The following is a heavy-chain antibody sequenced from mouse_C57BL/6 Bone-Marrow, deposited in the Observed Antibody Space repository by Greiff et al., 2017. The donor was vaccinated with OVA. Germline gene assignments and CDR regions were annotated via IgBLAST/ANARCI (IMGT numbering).Heavy chain of an antibody. V-gene: IGHV1-19*01. D-gene: IGHD1-1*01. Sequence: VQLQQSGPVLVKPGASVKMSCKASGYTFTDYYMNWVKQSHGKSLEWIGVINPYNGGTSYNQKFKGKATLTVDKSSSTAYMARNSLTSEDSAVYYCARRGYYGDYWGQGTTLTVSS. CDR2: INPYNGGT. CDR1: GYTFTDYY. CDR3: ARRGYYGDY. J-gene: IGHJ2*01.